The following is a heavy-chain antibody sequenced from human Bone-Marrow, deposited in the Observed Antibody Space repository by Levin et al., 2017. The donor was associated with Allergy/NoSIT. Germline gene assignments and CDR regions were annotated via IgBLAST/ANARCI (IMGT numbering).Heavy chain of an antibody. D-gene: IGHD6-6*01. V-gene: IGHV5-51*01. CDR3: ARLKQLVLINWFDP. J-gene: IGHJ5*02. CDR2: IYPGDSDT. Sequence: ASVKVSCKGSGYSFTSYWIGWVRQMPGKGLEWMGIIYPGDSDTRYSPSFQGQVTISADKSISTAYLQWSSLKASDTAMYYCARLKQLVLINWFDPWGQGTLVTVSS. CDR1: GYSFTSYW.